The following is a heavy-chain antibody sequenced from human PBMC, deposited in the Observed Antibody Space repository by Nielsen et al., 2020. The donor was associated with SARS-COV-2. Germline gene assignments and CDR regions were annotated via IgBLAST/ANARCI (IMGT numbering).Heavy chain of an antibody. CDR1: GYTFTSYD. Sequence: VKVSCKASGYTFTSYDINWVRQATGQGLEWMGWMNPNSGNTGYAQKFQGRVTMTRNTSISTAYMELSSLRSEDTAVYYCARVRIPYYGMDVWGQGTTVTVSS. CDR2: MNPNSGNT. J-gene: IGHJ6*02. CDR3: ARVRIPYYGMDV. D-gene: IGHD1-14*01. V-gene: IGHV1-8*01.